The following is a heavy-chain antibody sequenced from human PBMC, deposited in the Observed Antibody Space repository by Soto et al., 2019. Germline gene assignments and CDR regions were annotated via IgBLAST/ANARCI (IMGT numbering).Heavy chain of an antibody. Sequence: GASVKVSCKASGGTFSSYTISWVRQAPGQGLEWMGRIIPILGIANYAQKFQGRVTITADKSTSTAYMELSSLRSEDTAVYYCASLYGSGIQDGAFDIWGQGTMVTVSS. J-gene: IGHJ3*02. CDR3: ASLYGSGIQDGAFDI. CDR1: GGTFSSYT. D-gene: IGHD3-10*01. CDR2: IIPILGIA. V-gene: IGHV1-69*02.